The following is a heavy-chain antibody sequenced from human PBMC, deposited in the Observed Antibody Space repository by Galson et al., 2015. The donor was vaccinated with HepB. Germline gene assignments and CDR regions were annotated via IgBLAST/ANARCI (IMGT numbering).Heavy chain of an antibody. CDR3: VKLSTDAVGLESFDY. D-gene: IGHD3-3*01. J-gene: IGHJ4*02. V-gene: IGHV3-64D*06. CDR2: ISSNGGST. CDR1: GFTFSSYA. Sequence: SLRLSCAASGFTFSSYAMHWVRQAPGKGLEYVSAISSNGGSTYYADSVKGRFTISRDNSKNTLYLQMSSLRAEDTAVYYCVKLSTDAVGLESFDYWGQGTLVTVSS.